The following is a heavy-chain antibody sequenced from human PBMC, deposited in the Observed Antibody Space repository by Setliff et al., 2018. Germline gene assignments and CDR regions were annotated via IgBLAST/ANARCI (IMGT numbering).Heavy chain of an antibody. D-gene: IGHD2-8*01. CDR1: GYSFTDYY. Sequence: ASVKVSCKASGYSFTDYYMHWVRQAPGQGLEWMGWINPILGIANYAQKFQGRVTITADKSTSTAYMELSSLRSEDTAVYYCARDRGGIVLMVYAPQGYWFDPWGQGTLVTVSS. J-gene: IGHJ5*02. CDR3: ARDRGGIVLMVYAPQGYWFDP. V-gene: IGHV1-69*10. CDR2: INPILGIA.